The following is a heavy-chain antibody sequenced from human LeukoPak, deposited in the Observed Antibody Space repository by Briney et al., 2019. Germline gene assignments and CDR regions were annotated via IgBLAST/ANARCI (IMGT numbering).Heavy chain of an antibody. J-gene: IGHJ6*03. D-gene: IGHD3-3*01. CDR3: ARDGVSGFPYYYYMDV. CDR2: ISSSSSTI. Sequence: PGGSLRLSCAASGFTFSSYSINWVRQAPGKGLEWVSYISSSSSTIYYADSVKGRFTISRDNAKNSLYLQMNSLRAEDTAVYYCARDGVSGFPYYYYMDVWGKGTTVTVSS. CDR1: GFTFSSYS. V-gene: IGHV3-48*01.